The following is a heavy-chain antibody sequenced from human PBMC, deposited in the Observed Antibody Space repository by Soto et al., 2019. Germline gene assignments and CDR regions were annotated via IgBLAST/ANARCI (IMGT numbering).Heavy chain of an antibody. J-gene: IGHJ6*02. Sequence: GGSLRLSCAASGFTFDDYAMHWVRQAPGKGLEWVSGISWNSGSIGYADSVKGRFTISRDNAKNSLYLQMNSLRAEDTALYYCAKANIWFGELLPPNYGMDVWGQGTTVTVSS. CDR3: AKANIWFGELLPPNYGMDV. CDR1: GFTFDDYA. CDR2: ISWNSGSI. D-gene: IGHD3-10*01. V-gene: IGHV3-9*01.